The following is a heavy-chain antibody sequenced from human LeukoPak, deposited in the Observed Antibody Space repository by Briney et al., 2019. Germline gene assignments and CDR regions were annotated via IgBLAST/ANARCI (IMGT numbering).Heavy chain of an antibody. D-gene: IGHD5-18*01. CDR2: ISSSSSTI. J-gene: IGHJ4*02. Sequence: GGSLRLSCGASGFTFSSYSMNWVRQAPGKGLEWVSYISSSSSTIYYADSVKGRFTISRDNAKNSLYLQMNSLRDEDTAVYYCARDLGEYSYARPLDYWGQGTLVTVSS. CDR1: GFTFSSYS. V-gene: IGHV3-48*02. CDR3: ARDLGEYSYARPLDY.